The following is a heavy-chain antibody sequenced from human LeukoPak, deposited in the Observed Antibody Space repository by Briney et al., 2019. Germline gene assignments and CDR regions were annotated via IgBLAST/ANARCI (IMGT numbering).Heavy chain of an antibody. CDR3: ARGPEGYN. Sequence: GGSLRLSCAASGFTVSSNHMSWVRQAPGKGLEWVSVIYSGGSTDYADSVKGRFTISRDNSKNTQYLQMNSLRAEDTAVYHCARGPEGYNWGKGTLVTVSS. CDR1: GFTVSSNH. J-gene: IGHJ4*02. CDR2: IYSGGST. D-gene: IGHD1-1*01. V-gene: IGHV3-53*01.